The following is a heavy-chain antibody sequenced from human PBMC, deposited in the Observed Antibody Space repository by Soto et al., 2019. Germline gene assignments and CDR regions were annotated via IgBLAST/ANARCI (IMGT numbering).Heavy chain of an antibody. Sequence: QLQLQESGSGPVKPLQTLSLTCGVSGGAIDTGGYSWSWIRQPPGKGMEWIGYIRHSGPDYNPYLKTPVTRSVDRSKNQATKKVSSQTAADRAEDYCANGPDIDPTLYDSWGQGNLVTVSS. CDR2: IRHSGP. CDR3: ANGPDIDPTLYDS. V-gene: IGHV4-30-2*01. CDR1: GGAIDTGGYS. J-gene: IGHJ4*02.